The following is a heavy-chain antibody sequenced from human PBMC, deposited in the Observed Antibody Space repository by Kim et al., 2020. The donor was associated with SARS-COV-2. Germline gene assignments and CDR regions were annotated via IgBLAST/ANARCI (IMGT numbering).Heavy chain of an antibody. V-gene: IGHV3-30*02. D-gene: IGHD4-17*01. CDR3: AEANYGDYINWFDP. J-gene: IGHJ5*02. Sequence: DSVEGRFTISRDKSKNTLYLQMNSLRAEDTAVYYCAEANYGDYINWFDPWGQGTLVTVSS.